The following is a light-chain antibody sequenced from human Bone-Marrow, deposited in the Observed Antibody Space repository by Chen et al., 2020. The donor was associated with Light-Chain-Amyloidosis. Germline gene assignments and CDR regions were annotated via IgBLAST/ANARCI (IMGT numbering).Light chain of an antibody. CDR2: WAS. CDR3: QQYYSAPLT. CDR1: QILLSSSNNKNY. V-gene: IGKV4-1*01. J-gene: IGKJ4*01. Sequence: DIVMTQFPDSLAVYLGERATINCKSSQILLSSSNNKNYLSWYQHKPGQPPKLLISWASTREAGVPDRFSGSGSGTDFTLTISSLQTEDVAVYFCQQYYSAPLTFGGGTKVEIK.